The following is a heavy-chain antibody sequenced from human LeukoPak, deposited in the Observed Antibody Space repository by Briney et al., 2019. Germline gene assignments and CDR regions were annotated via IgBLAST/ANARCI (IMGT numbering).Heavy chain of an antibody. J-gene: IGHJ4*02. D-gene: IGHD3-9*01. V-gene: IGHV7-4-1*02. CDR3: ARYSWLSALGLFDS. CDR2: INTNTGNP. CDR1: GYTFISYA. Sequence: ASVKVSCKTSGYTFISYAMNWVRQAPGQGLEWMGWINTNTGNPTYAQGFTGRFVFSLDTSVSTAYLQISSLKTEDTAVYYCARYSWLSALGLFDSWGQGTLVTVSS.